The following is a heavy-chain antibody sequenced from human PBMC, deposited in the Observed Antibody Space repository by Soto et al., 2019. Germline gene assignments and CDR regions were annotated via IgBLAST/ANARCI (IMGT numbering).Heavy chain of an antibody. J-gene: IGHJ5*02. V-gene: IGHV1-18*01. CDR1: GGTFSSYA. Sequence: GASVKVSCKASGGTFSSYAISWVRQAPGQGLEWMGWISAYNGNTNYAQKLQGRVTMTTDTSTSTAYMELRSLRSDDTAVYYCARDQIANYYGSGTPVWFDPWGQGTLVTVSS. CDR2: ISAYNGNT. CDR3: ARDQIANYYGSGTPVWFDP. D-gene: IGHD3-10*01.